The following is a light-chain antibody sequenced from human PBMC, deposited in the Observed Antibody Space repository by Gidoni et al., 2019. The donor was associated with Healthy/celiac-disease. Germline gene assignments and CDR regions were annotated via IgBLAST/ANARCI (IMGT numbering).Light chain of an antibody. Sequence: DIVMTQSPLSLPVTPGEPASISCRSSQSLLHSNGYNYLDWYLQKPGQSPQLLIYLGSNRASGVPDRCSGSGSGTDFTLKISRVEAEDVGAYYCMQALQTPIFTFGPGTKVDIK. J-gene: IGKJ3*01. CDR1: QSLLHSNGYNY. CDR2: LGS. V-gene: IGKV2-28*01. CDR3: MQALQTPIFT.